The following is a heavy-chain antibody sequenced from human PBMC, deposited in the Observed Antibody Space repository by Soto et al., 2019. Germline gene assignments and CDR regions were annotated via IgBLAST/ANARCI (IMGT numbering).Heavy chain of an antibody. V-gene: IGHV3-43*01. CDR1: GFTFNSYT. J-gene: IGHJ4*02. CDR3: XKDSYDILTGQKRYFDS. CDR2: ISWDGGIT. Sequence: GGSLRLSCAASGFTFNSYTMHWVRQAPGKGLEWVSLISWDGGITYYGDSVKGRFTVSRDNSDNSLYLQMTSLRSDDTAFYYCXKDSYDILTGQKRYFDSWGQGTLVTVSS. D-gene: IGHD3-9*01.